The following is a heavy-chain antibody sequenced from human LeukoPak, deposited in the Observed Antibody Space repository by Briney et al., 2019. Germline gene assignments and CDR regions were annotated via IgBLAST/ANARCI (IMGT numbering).Heavy chain of an antibody. CDR2: IYSGGST. Sequence: TGGSLRLSCAASGFTFSSYAMSWVRQAPGKGLEWVSVIYSGGSTYYADSVKGRFTISRDNSKNTLCLQMNSLRAEDTAVYYCARGGGSYYFDYWGQGTLVTVSS. D-gene: IGHD3-10*01. J-gene: IGHJ4*02. V-gene: IGHV3-53*01. CDR1: GFTFSSYA. CDR3: ARGGGSYYFDY.